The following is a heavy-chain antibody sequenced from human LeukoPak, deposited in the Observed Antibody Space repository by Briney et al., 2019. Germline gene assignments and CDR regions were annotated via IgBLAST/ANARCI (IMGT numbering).Heavy chain of an antibody. CDR1: GGSISSYY. CDR3: ARGRAGRITMIVVVYDY. V-gene: IGHV4-4*07. Sequence: SETLSLTCTVSGGSISSYYWSWIRQPAGKGLEWIGRIYTSGSTNYNPSLKSRVTMSVDTSKNQFSLKLSSVTAADTAVYYCARGRAGRITMIVVVYDYWGQGTLVTVSS. J-gene: IGHJ4*02. D-gene: IGHD3-22*01. CDR2: IYTSGST.